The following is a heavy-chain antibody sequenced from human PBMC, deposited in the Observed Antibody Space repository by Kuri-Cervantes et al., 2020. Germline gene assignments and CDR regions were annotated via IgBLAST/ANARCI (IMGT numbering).Heavy chain of an antibody. CDR2: ITGSGGST. CDR1: GFTFNTYA. D-gene: IGHD2-15*01. Sequence: GESLKISCAASGFTFNTYAMTWVRQAPGKGLEWVSGITGSGGSTYYEDSVKGRFTISRDNSKNTLYLQMNSLKVEDTAVYFCAKGLLSLWHFALWGRGTLVTVSS. CDR3: AKGLLSLWHFAL. J-gene: IGHJ2*01. V-gene: IGHV3-23*01.